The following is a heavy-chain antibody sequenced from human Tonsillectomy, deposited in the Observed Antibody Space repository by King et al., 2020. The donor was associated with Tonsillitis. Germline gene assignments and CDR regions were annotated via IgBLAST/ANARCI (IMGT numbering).Heavy chain of an antibody. CDR2: IHTSGST. Sequence: QLQESGPGLVKPSETLSLTCTVSGASMSSYYWSWIRQAAEKGLEWIGRIHTSGSTNYNPSLAIRVTMSVDTSKNQFSLKLTSMTAADTAVYYCVRDQPVGSTRFDYWGQGILVTVSS. V-gene: IGHV4-4*07. J-gene: IGHJ4*02. CDR3: VRDQPVGSTRFDY. CDR1: GASMSSYY. D-gene: IGHD3-10*01.